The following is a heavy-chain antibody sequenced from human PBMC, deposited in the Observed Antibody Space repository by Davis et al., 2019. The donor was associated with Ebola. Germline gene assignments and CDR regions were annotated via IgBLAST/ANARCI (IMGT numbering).Heavy chain of an antibody. CDR2: IYYSGST. V-gene: IGHV4-59*08. D-gene: IGHD6-19*01. CDR1: GGSISSYY. CDR3: ARQGYSSGWYNDY. Sequence: MPGGSLRLSCTVSGGSISSYYWSWIRQPPGKGLEWIGYIYYSGSTNYNPSLKSRVTISVDTSKNQFSLKLSSVTAADTAVYYCARQGYSSGWYNDYWGQGTLVTVSS. J-gene: IGHJ4*02.